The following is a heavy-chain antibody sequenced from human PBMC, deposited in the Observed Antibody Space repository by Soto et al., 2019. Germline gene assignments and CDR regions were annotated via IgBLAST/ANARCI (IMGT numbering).Heavy chain of an antibody. V-gene: IGHV1-69*01. CDR2: IIPIFGTA. CDR1: GGTFSSYA. J-gene: IGHJ6*02. D-gene: IGHD3-22*01. Sequence: QVQLVQSGAEVKKPGSSVKVSCKASGGTFSSYAISWVRQAPGQGLEWMGGIIPIFGTANYAQKFQGRVTITADESTSTAYMELSSLRSEDTAVYYCARDVGARGYYYDSSGYYYYYYGMDVWGQGTTVTVSS. CDR3: ARDVGARGYYYDSSGYYYYYYGMDV.